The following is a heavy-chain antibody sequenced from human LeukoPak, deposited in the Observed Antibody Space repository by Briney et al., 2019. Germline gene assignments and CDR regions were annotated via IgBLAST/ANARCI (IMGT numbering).Heavy chain of an antibody. D-gene: IGHD3-16*01. CDR1: GYSLGKNYY. V-gene: IGHV4-38-2*01. CDR2: IYGTGST. J-gene: IGHJ4*02. CDR3: ARYDSRRSASTRFDY. Sequence: PSETLSLTCAVSGYSLGKNYYWGWIRQPPGKGLEWIGRIYGTGSTSYNPSLMNRVTMSVDTSKNHFSLKLTSVTAADTAVYYCARYDSRRSASTRFDYWGQGILVTISS.